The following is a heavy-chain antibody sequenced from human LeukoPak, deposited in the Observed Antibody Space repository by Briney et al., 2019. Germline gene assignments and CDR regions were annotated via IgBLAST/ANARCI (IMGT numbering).Heavy chain of an antibody. CDR1: GYTFTSYY. D-gene: IGHD1-26*01. CDR3: ARPVGASGAFDI. CDR2: INPSGGST. J-gene: IGHJ3*02. Sequence: ASVKVSCKASGYTFTSYYMHWLRQAPGQGLEWMGIINPSGGSTSHAQKFQGRVTMTRDTSTSTVYMELSSLRSEDTAVYYCARPVGASGAFDIWGQGTMVTVSS. V-gene: IGHV1-46*03.